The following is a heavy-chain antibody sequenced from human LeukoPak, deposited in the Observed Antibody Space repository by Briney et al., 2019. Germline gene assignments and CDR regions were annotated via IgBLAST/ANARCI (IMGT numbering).Heavy chain of an antibody. J-gene: IGHJ4*02. CDR3: ASLGGYCSGGSCYSYYFDY. CDR1: GFTFSSYG. V-gene: IGHV3-30*02. D-gene: IGHD2-15*01. Sequence: GGSLRLSCAASGFTFSSYGMHWVRQAPGKGLEWVAFIRYDGSNKYYADSVKGRFTISRDNSKNTLYLQMNSLRAEDTAVYYCASLGGYCSGGSCYSYYFDYWGQGTLVTVSS. CDR2: IRYDGSNK.